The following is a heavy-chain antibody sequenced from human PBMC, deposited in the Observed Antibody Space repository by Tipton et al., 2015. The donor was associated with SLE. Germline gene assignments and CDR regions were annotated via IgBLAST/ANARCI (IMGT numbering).Heavy chain of an antibody. CDR1: GFTFSSYA. Sequence: SLRLSCAASGFTFSSYAMHWVRQAPGKGLEWVAVISYDGSNKYYADSVKGRFTISRDNSKNTLYLQMNSLRAEDTAVYYCAGELLMDFAYWGQGTLVTVSS. D-gene: IGHD1-26*01. V-gene: IGHV3-30*04. J-gene: IGHJ4*02. CDR3: AGELLMDFAY. CDR2: ISYDGSNK.